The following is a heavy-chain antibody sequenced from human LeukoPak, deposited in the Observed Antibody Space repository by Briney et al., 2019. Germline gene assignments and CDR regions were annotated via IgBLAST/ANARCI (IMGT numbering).Heavy chain of an antibody. CDR2: IYTGGST. Sequence: SETLSLTCTVSGGSISSYYWSWIRQPAGKGLEWIGRIYTGGSTNYNPSLKSRVTMSIDTSKNQFSLKLSSVTAADTAVYYCASLTYSYADYWGQGTLVTVSS. CDR1: GGSISSYY. D-gene: IGHD5-18*01. J-gene: IGHJ4*02. V-gene: IGHV4-4*07. CDR3: ASLTYSYADY.